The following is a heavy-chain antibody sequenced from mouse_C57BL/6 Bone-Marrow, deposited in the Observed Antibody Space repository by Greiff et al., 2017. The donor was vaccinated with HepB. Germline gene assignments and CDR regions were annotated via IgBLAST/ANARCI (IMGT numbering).Heavy chain of an antibody. J-gene: IGHJ2*01. CDR3: ARRGYGNRGYFDY. D-gene: IGHD2-10*02. CDR1: GFTFSDYG. CDR2: ISNLAYSI. V-gene: IGHV5-15*04. Sequence: EVKLVESGGGLVQPGGSLKLSCAASGFTFSDYGMAWVRQAPRKGPEWVAFISNLAYSIYSADTVTGRFTISRENAKNTLYLEMSSLKSEDTAMYYCARRGYGNRGYFDYWGQVTTLTVSS.